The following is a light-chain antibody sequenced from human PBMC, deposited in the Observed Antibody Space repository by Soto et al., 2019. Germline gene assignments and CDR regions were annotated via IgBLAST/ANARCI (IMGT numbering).Light chain of an antibody. CDR2: KIS. V-gene: IGKV2-24*01. Sequence: DVVLTQTPLFSPVTLGQPASISCRSSQSLVHSDGKTYLSWLQQRPGQPPRLLIYKISNRFFGVPDRFSGSGAGTDFTLRISRVEAEDVGIYYCMQVTHFPYTFGQGSKLEI. CDR1: QSLVHSDGKTY. CDR3: MQVTHFPYT. J-gene: IGKJ2*01.